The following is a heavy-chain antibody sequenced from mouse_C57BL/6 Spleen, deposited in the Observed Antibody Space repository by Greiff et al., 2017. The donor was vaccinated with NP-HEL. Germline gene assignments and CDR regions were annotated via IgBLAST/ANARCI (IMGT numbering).Heavy chain of an antibody. CDR3: ARGSDYYDRDY. CDR2: ISSGSSTI. V-gene: IGHV5-17*01. CDR1: GFTFSDYG. J-gene: IGHJ4*01. Sequence: EVQVVESGGGLVKPGGSLKLSCAASGFTFSDYGMHWVRQAPEKGLEWVAYISSGSSTIYYADTVKGRFTISRDNAKNTLFLQMTSLRSEDTAMYYCARGSDYYDRDYWGQGTSVTVSS.